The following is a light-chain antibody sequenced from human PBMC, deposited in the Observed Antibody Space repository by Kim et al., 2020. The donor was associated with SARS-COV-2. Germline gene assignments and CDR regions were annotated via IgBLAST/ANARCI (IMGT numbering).Light chain of an antibody. V-gene: IGKV3-11*01. Sequence: LSPGERATRACRASENIDSDLAWYQQRPGQPPRLLIYGASSKATGIPGRFSGSGSGTDFTLTISSLEPEDFAVYYCQQRSNWPLTFGGGTKVDIK. CDR2: GAS. J-gene: IGKJ4*01. CDR1: ENIDSD. CDR3: QQRSNWPLT.